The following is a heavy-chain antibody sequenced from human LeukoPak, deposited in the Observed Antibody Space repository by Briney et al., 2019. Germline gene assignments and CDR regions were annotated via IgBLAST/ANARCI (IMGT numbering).Heavy chain of an antibody. CDR2: IYYSGST. CDR1: GGSISSYY. J-gene: IGHJ4*02. V-gene: IGHV4-59*01. CDR3: ARGGRNSSGWPEQIDY. Sequence: SETLSLTCTVSGGSISSYYWSWIRQPPGKGLEWIGYIYYSGSTNYNPSLKSRVTISVDTSKNQFSLKLSSVTAADTAVYYCARGGRNSSGWPEQIDYWGQGTLVTVSS. D-gene: IGHD6-19*01.